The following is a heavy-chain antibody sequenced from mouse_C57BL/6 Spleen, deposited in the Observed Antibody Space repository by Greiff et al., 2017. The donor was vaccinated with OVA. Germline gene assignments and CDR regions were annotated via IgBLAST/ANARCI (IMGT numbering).Heavy chain of an antibody. CDR2: ILPGSGST. CDR3: SRDGNFSTYYAMDY. D-gene: IGHD2-1*01. J-gene: IGHJ4*01. Sequence: VKLQQSGAELMKPGASVKLSCKATGYTFTGYWIEWVKQRPGHGLEWIGEILPGSGSTNYNEKFKGKATFTADTSSNTAYIQRSSLTTEDSAIYYWSRDGNFSTYYAMDYWGQGTSVTVAS. V-gene: IGHV1-9*01. CDR1: GYTFTGYW.